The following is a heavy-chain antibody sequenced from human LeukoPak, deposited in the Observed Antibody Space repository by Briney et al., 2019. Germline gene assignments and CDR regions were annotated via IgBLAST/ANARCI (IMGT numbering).Heavy chain of an antibody. CDR3: ARTRNYDAFDI. CDR2: INTNTGNP. D-gene: IGHD1-7*01. V-gene: IGHV7-4-1*02. CDR1: GYTLTGYY. Sequence: ASVKVSCKASGYTLTGYYMHWVRQAPGQGLEWMGWINTNTGNPTYAQGFTGRFVFSLDTSVSTAYLQISSLKAEDTAVYYCARTRNYDAFDIWGQGTMVTVSS. J-gene: IGHJ3*02.